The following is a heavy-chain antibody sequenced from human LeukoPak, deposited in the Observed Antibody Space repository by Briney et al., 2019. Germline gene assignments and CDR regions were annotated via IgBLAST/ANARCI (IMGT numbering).Heavy chain of an antibody. J-gene: IGHJ6*02. Sequence: ASVKVSCKASGYTFTSYYMHWVRQAPGPGLEWMGIINPSGGSTSYAQKFQGRVTMTRDTSTSTVYMELSSLRSEDTAVYYCARDEDIVVVVAEPGGMDVWGQGTTVTVSS. CDR1: GYTFTSYY. D-gene: IGHD2-15*01. CDR3: ARDEDIVVVVAEPGGMDV. V-gene: IGHV1-46*01. CDR2: INPSGGST.